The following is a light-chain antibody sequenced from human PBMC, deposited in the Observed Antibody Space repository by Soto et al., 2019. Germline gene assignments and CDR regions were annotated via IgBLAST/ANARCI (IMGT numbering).Light chain of an antibody. Sequence: QLVLTQPPSVSASLGASVKLTCTLSSGHNSYAIAWHQQQPEKGPRYLMKLNSDGSHSKGDGIPDRFSGSSSGAERYLTISSLQSEDEADYYCQTWSTDIRVFGGGTKVTVL. J-gene: IGLJ3*02. CDR3: QTWSTDIRV. V-gene: IGLV4-69*01. CDR2: LNSDGSH. CDR1: SGHNSYA.